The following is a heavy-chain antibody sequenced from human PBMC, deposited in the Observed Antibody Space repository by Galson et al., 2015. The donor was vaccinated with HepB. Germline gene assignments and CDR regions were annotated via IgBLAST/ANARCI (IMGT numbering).Heavy chain of an antibody. J-gene: IGHJ4*02. CDR2: IYHSGST. CDR1: GGSISSSNR. V-gene: IGHV4-4*02. CDR3: ASYSSSFYFDY. Sequence: ETLSLTCAVSGGSISSSNRWSWVRQPPGQGLEGFGEIYHSGSTNYNPSLKSRVTISVDKSKNQFSLKMRSVTAADTAVYYCASYSSSFYFDYWGQGTLVTVSS. D-gene: IGHD6-13*01.